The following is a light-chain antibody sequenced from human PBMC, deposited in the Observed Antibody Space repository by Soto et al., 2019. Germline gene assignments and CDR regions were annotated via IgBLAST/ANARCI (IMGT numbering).Light chain of an antibody. Sequence: QSALTLPPSASGSPGQSVAISCTGTSSDVGGYNYVSWYQQHPGKAPKLMIYEVNKRPSGVPDRFPGSKSGNTASLTVSGLRAEDDADYYCRSYASRSNVFGPGTKGTVL. CDR3: RSYASRSNV. V-gene: IGLV2-8*01. CDR2: EVN. J-gene: IGLJ1*01. CDR1: SSDVGGYNY.